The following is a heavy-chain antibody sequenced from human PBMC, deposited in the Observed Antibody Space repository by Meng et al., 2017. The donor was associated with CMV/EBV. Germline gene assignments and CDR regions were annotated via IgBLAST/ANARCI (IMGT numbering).Heavy chain of an antibody. CDR2: IYYSGST. CDR1: GGSISSSSYY. J-gene: IGHJ5*02. Sequence: SETLSLTCTVSGGSISSSSYYWGWIRQPPGKGLEWIGSIYYSGSTYYNPSLKSRVTISVDTSKNQFSLKLSFVTAADTAVYYCARNIVVVPAATNWFDPWGQGTLVTVSS. V-gene: IGHV4-39*07. CDR3: ARNIVVVPAATNWFDP. D-gene: IGHD2-2*01.